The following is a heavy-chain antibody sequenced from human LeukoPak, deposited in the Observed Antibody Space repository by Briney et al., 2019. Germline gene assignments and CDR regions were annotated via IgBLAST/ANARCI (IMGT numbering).Heavy chain of an antibody. CDR2: ISSSSSYI. CDR3: ARASSGPHDY. CDR1: GFTFSSYS. D-gene: IGHD3-22*01. V-gene: IGHV3-21*01. J-gene: IGHJ4*02. Sequence: PGGSLRLSCAASGFTFSSYSMNWVRQAPRKGLKWVSSISSSSSYIYYADSVKGRFTISRDNAKNSLYLQMNSLRAEDTAVYYCARASSGPHDYWGQGTLVTVSS.